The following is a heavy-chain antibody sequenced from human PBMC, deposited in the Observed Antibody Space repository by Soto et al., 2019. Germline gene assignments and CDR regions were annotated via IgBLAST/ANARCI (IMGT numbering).Heavy chain of an antibody. CDR2: ISSSSSTI. CDR3: SSELRSIDWFDR. V-gene: IGHV3-48*02. Sequence: EVQLVESGGGLVQPGGSLRLSCAASGFTFSSYSMNWVRQAPGKGLEWVSYISSSSSTIYYADSVKGRLTISSDNAKNSLCLQMNSRRDDDTVVYYCSSELRSIDWFDRCGQGTLVTVSS. CDR1: GFTFSSYS. D-gene: IGHD1-26*01. J-gene: IGHJ5*02.